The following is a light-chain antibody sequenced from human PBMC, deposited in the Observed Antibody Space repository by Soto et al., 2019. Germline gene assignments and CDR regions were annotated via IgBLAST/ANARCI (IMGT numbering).Light chain of an antibody. Sequence: QLVLTQSPSASASLGASVKLTCTLSSGHRTYAIAWHQQQPEKGPRYLMNLNSDGRHTKGDGIPDRYSGSSSGTERYLTISSLHSEDEADYYCQTWGTGLLVFGGGTKVTVL. CDR1: SGHRTYA. CDR3: QTWGTGLLV. V-gene: IGLV4-69*01. CDR2: LNSDGRH. J-gene: IGLJ2*01.